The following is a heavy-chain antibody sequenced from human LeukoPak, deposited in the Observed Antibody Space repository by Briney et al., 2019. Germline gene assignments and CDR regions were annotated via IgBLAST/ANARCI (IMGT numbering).Heavy chain of an antibody. CDR1: GYSISSGYY. Sequence: SETLSLTCAVSGYSISSGYYWGWLRQPPGKGLEWIGSIYHSGSTYYKPSLKSRVTISVDTSKNQFSLKLSSVTAADTAVYYWARLTYCSSTSCYGGELDYWGQGTLVTVSS. J-gene: IGHJ4*02. V-gene: IGHV4-38-2*01. CDR2: IYHSGST. CDR3: ARLTYCSSTSCYGGELDY. D-gene: IGHD2-2*01.